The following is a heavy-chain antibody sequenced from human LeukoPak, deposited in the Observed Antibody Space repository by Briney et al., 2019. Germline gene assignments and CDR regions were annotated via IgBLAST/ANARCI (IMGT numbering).Heavy chain of an antibody. J-gene: IGHJ4*02. Sequence: GGSLRLSCAASGFTFSDYYMSWIRQAPGKGLEWVSYISSTTTYTNYADSVKGRFTISRDNAKNSLSLQMNSLRAEDTAVYYCARVSLVANGGYFDYWGQGTLVTVSS. CDR2: ISSTTTYT. D-gene: IGHD5-12*01. CDR3: ARVSLVANGGYFDY. V-gene: IGHV3-11*06. CDR1: GFTFSDYY.